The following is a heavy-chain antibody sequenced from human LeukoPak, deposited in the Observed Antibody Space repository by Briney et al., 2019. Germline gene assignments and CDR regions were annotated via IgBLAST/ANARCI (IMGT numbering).Heavy chain of an antibody. D-gene: IGHD6-19*01. Sequence: PSQTLSLTCTVSGGSISSDNYYWSWIRQPPGKGLEWIGEINHSGSTNYNPSLKSRVTISVDTSKNQFSLKLSSVTAADTAVYYCARVRGSGWYLGSPSTHSDYWGQGTLVTVSS. J-gene: IGHJ4*02. CDR1: GGSISSDNYY. V-gene: IGHV4-39*07. CDR3: ARVRGSGWYLGSPSTHSDY. CDR2: INHSGST.